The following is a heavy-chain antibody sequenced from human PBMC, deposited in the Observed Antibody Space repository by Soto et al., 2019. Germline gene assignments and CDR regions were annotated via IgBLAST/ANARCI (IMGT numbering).Heavy chain of an antibody. V-gene: IGHV4-39*01. J-gene: IGHJ6*03. D-gene: IGHD4-17*01. CDR1: GGSISSSSYY. CDR2: IYYSGST. CDR3: ARQSARWVNYYMDV. Sequence: SETLSLTCTVSGGSISSSSYYWGGIRQPPGKGLEWIGSIYYSGSTYYNPSLKSRVTISVDTSKSQFSLKLSSVTAADTAVYYCARQSARWVNYYMDVWGKGTTVTVSS.